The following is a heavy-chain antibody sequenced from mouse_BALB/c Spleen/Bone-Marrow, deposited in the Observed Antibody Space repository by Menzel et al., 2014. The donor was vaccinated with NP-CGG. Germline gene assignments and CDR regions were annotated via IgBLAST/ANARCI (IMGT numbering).Heavy chain of an antibody. D-gene: IGHD1-1*01. CDR2: IYPSDSYT. Sequence: VQLVESGAELVRPGASVKLSCKASGYTFTSYWINWVKQRPGQGLEWIGNIYPSDSYTNYNQKFKDKATLTVDKSSSTAYMQLSSPTSEDSAVYYCTRGDYYGSSSFAYWGQGTLVTVPA. J-gene: IGHJ3*01. V-gene: IGHV1-69*02. CDR3: TRGDYYGSSSFAY. CDR1: GYTFTSYW.